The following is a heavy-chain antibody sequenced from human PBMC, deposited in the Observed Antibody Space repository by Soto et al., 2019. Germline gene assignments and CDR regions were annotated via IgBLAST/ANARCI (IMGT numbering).Heavy chain of an antibody. Sequence: ASVKVSCKASGYTFTSYYMHRVRQAPGQGLEWMGIINPSGGSTSYAQKFQGRVTMTRDTSTSTVYMELSSLRSEDTAVYYCARGVVVVPADLYYMDVWGKGTTVTVSS. V-gene: IGHV1-46*03. D-gene: IGHD2-2*01. CDR3: ARGVVVVPADLYYMDV. CDR1: GYTFTSYY. CDR2: INPSGGST. J-gene: IGHJ6*03.